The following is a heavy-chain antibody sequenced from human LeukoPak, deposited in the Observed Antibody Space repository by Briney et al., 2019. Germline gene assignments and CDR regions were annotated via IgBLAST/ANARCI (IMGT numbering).Heavy chain of an antibody. CDR3: ARRAGAYSHPYDY. D-gene: IGHD4/OR15-4a*01. J-gene: IGHJ4*02. CDR2: IYSDNT. Sequence: GGSLRLSCAGSEFTFRSYSMHWVRQAPGKGLEWVSFIYSDNTHYSDSVKGRFTISRDNSKNTLYLQMNSLRAEDTAVYYCARRAGAYSHPYDYWGQGTLVTVSS. V-gene: IGHV3-53*01. CDR1: EFTFRSYS.